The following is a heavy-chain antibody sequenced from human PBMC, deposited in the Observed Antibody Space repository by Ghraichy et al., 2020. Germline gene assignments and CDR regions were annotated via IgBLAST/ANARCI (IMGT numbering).Heavy chain of an antibody. CDR2: MSYSGNS. CDR1: GDFISSSGYY. D-gene: IGHD6-6*01. V-gene: IGHV4-39*01. CDR3: ARRKVGRPIE. J-gene: IGHJ4*02. Sequence: SETLSLTCTVSGDFISSSGYYWGWIRQPPGKGLEWIGSMSYSGNSYYNPSLKSRVTISVDTSKNQFSLKLSSVTAADTAVYYCARRKVGRPIEWGQGTLVTVSS.